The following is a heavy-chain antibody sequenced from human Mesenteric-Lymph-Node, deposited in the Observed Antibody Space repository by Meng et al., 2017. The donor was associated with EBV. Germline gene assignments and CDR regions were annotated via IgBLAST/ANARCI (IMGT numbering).Heavy chain of an antibody. CDR1: GDSISSVSHY. CDR2: IYYSGST. CDR3: ARARDWYTSSWPDCFDY. J-gene: IGHJ4*02. D-gene: IGHD6-13*01. V-gene: IGHV4-39*07. Sequence: QLQLQESGPRLVKPSXTLSLTCPGSGDSISSVSHYWGRFRQPPGKGLEWIGAIYYSGSTYYSPSLKSRVTLSMDTSNNQFSLKVRSVTAADTAIYYCARARDWYTSSWPDCFDYGGQGTLVTVSS.